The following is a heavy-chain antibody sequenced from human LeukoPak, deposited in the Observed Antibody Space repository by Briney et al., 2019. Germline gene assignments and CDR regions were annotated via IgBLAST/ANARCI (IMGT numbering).Heavy chain of an antibody. D-gene: IGHD5-18*01. Sequence: ASVKVSCKASGYTFTSYAMHWVRQAPGQRLEWMGWINAGNGNTKYSQKFQGRVTMTRDTSASTAYMELSSLRSEDTAVYYCARVRKGDTAMVPFDYWGQGTLVTVSS. J-gene: IGHJ4*02. CDR1: GYTFTSYA. CDR3: ARVRKGDTAMVPFDY. V-gene: IGHV1-3*01. CDR2: INAGNGNT.